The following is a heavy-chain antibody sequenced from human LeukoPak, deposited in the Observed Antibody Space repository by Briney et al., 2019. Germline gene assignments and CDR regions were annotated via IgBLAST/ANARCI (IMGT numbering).Heavy chain of an antibody. J-gene: IGHJ5*02. D-gene: IGHD1-26*01. Sequence: GGSLRLSCAASGFTFSNHGMSWVRQVPGKGLEWVSSISRSGGNTYYIDSVKGRFTISKDNSKDTLYLQMNSLRAEDTAVYYCAKKYSTGLDPWGQGTLVTVSS. CDR1: GFTFSNHG. CDR2: ISRSGGNT. V-gene: IGHV3-23*01. CDR3: AKKYSTGLDP.